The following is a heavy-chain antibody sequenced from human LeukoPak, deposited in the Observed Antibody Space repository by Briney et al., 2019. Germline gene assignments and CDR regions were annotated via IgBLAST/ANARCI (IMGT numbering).Heavy chain of an antibody. CDR1: GFTFSSFW. J-gene: IGHJ6*02. CDR2: IKQDGSDK. CDR3: ARDQGIAVYYGMDV. D-gene: IGHD6-19*01. Sequence: PGGSLRLSCAASGFTFSSFWMSWVRQAPGKGLEWVANIKQDGSDKYYVDSVKGRFTISRDNSRNTLYLEMNSLRAEDTAVYYCARDQGIAVYYGMDVWGQGTTVAVSS. V-gene: IGHV3-7*01.